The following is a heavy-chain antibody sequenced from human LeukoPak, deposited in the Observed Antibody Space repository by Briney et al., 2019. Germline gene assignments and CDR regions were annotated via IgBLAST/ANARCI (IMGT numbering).Heavy chain of an antibody. CDR2: IIPIFGTA. D-gene: IGHD6-6*01. V-gene: IGHV1-69*05. J-gene: IGHJ6*03. Sequence: SVKVSCKASGGTFSSYAISWVRQAPGQGLEWMGGIIPIFGTANYAQKFQGRVTITTDESTSTAYMELSSLRSGDTAVYYCARGRGIAARPYYYYYMDVWGKGTMVTVSS. CDR3: ARGRGIAARPYYYYYMDV. CDR1: GGTFSSYA.